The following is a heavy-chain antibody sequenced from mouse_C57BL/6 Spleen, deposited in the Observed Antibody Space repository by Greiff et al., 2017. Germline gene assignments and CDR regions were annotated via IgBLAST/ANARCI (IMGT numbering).Heavy chain of an antibody. Sequence: EVKLVESGGGLVKPGGSLKLSCAASGFTFSSYAMSWVRQTPEKRLEWVATISDGGSYTYYPDNVKGRFTIARDNAKNNLYLQMSHLKSEETAMYYCARDHSSYAMDYWGQGTSVTVSS. CDR1: GFTFSSYA. D-gene: IGHD1-1*01. J-gene: IGHJ4*01. CDR3: ARDHSSYAMDY. CDR2: ISDGGSYT. V-gene: IGHV5-4*01.